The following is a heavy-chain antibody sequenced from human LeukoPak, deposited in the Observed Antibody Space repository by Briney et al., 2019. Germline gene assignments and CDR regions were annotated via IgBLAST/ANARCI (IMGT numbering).Heavy chain of an antibody. D-gene: IGHD3-10*01. CDR2: ISAYNGNT. CDR3: ATDGLARGHLLGDY. J-gene: IGHJ4*02. CDR1: GYTFTSYG. V-gene: IGHV1-18*01. Sequence: AASVKVSCKASGYTFTSYGISWVRQAPGQGLEWMGWISAYNGNTNYAQKLQGRVTMTTDTSTSTAYMELRSLRSDGTAVYYCATDGLARGHLLGDYWGQGTLVTVSS.